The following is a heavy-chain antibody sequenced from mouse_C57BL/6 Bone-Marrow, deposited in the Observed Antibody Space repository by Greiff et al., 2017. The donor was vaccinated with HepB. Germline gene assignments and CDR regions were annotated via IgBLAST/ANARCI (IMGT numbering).Heavy chain of an antibody. V-gene: IGHV3-6*01. CDR3: ARGTAVVGYYAMDY. CDR1: GYSITSGYY. J-gene: IGHJ4*01. CDR2: ISYDGSN. D-gene: IGHD1-1*01. Sequence: EVQVVESGPGLVKPSQSLSLTCSVTGYSITSGYYWNWIRQFPGNKLEWMGYISYDGSNNYNPSLKNRISITRDTSKNQFFLKLNSVTTEDTATYYCARGTAVVGYYAMDYWGQGTSVTVSS.